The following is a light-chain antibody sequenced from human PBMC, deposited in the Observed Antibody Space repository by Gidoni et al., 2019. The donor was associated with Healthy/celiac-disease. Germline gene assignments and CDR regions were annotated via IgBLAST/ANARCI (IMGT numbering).Light chain of an antibody. J-gene: IGKJ2*01. Sequence: EIVLTQSPATLSLSPGERATLSCRASQSVSSYLAWYQQRPGQAPRLLIYDASNRATGIPARFSGSGPGTDFTLTISSLEPEDFAVYYCQQRSNWHPGTFXXXTKLEIK. CDR2: DAS. V-gene: IGKV3D-11*02. CDR1: QSVSSY. CDR3: QQRSNWHPGT.